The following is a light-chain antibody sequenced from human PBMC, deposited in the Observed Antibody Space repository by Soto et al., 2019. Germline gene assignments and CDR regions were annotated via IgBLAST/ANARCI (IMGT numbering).Light chain of an antibody. CDR2: DVS. CDR3: CSFAGSYTFWV. V-gene: IGLV2-11*01. Sequence: QSARSQPRSVSGSPGQSVTMSCTGTSSDDGDYNYVSWYQQYPGKAPKLVIYDVSKRPSGVPDRFSGSKSGNTASLTISGLQAEDEADYYCCSFAGSYTFWVFGGGTKLTVL. CDR1: SSDDGDYNY. J-gene: IGLJ3*02.